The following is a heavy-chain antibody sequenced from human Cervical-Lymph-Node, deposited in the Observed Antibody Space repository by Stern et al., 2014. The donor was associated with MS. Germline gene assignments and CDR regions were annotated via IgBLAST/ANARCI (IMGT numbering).Heavy chain of an antibody. J-gene: IGHJ4*02. CDR2: FDWDDAK. CDR3: ARSLAGVFDY. V-gene: IGHV2-70*04. CDR1: GFSLNTAGTR. Sequence: QVTLKESGPALVKPTQALTLTCTFSGFSLNTAGTRLTWIRQPPGKALEWLAGFDWDDAKFSRPSLRTRLTISKDTSKNQVGLTLTNVDPVDTATYYCARSLAGVFDYWGQGIKVTVSS.